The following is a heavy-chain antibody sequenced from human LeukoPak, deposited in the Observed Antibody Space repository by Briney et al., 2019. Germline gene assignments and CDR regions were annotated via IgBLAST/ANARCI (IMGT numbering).Heavy chain of an antibody. CDR2: INPNSGGT. V-gene: IGHV1-2*02. CDR3: ARTRSSWQPKSAFDI. D-gene: IGHD6-13*01. Sequence: ASVTVSCKASGYTFTSYDMHWVRQAPGQGLEWMGWINPNSGGTNYAQKFQGRVTMTRDTSISTAYMELSGLRSDDTAVYYCARTRSSWQPKSAFDIWGQGTMVTVSS. J-gene: IGHJ3*02. CDR1: GYTFTSYD.